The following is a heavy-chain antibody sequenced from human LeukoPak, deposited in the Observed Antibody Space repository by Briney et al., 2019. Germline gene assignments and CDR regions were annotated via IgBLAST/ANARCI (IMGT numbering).Heavy chain of an antibody. D-gene: IGHD4-17*01. CDR1: GASVVSYY. CDR3: ARGGGTVTNFDY. V-gene: IGHV4-59*02. CDR2: VYYTGST. Sequence: SETLSLTCTVSGASVVSYYWNWIRQPPGKALEWVASVYYTGSTKYNPSLRSRGTISVDTSKNQITLRLSSVTAADTAVYYCARGGGTVTNFDYWGQGTLVTVSS. J-gene: IGHJ4*02.